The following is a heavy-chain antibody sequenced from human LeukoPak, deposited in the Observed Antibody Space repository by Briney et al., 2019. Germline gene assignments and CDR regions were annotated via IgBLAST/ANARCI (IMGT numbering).Heavy chain of an antibody. Sequence: GASVKVSCKASGYTFTSYYMHWVRQAPGQGLEWMGIINPSGGSTSYAQKFQGRVTMTRDTSTSTVYMELSSLRSEDTAVYYCARVLVSVDTAMFGYYFDYWGQGTLVTVSS. CDR1: GYTFTSYY. CDR3: ARVLVSVDTAMFGYYFDY. V-gene: IGHV1-46*01. CDR2: INPSGGST. D-gene: IGHD5-18*01. J-gene: IGHJ4*02.